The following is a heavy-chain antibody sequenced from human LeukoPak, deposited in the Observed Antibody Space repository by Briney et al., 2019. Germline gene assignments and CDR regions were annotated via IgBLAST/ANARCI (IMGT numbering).Heavy chain of an antibody. CDR2: MNPNSGDA. J-gene: IGHJ4*02. D-gene: IGHD6-19*01. Sequence: GASVKVSCKASGYTFTSFDINWVRQATGQGLEWMGWMNPNSGDAGSVQKFQGRVTMTKNTAISTAYMELGSLSSEDTAVYYCARGRGAVAGNDYWGQGTLVTVSS. CDR1: GYTFTSFD. V-gene: IGHV1-8*01. CDR3: ARGRGAVAGNDY.